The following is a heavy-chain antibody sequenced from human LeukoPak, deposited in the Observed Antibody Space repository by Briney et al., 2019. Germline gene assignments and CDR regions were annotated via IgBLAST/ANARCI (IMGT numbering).Heavy chain of an antibody. V-gene: IGHV1-46*01. CDR3: ARVIAAAGAFDI. Sequence: ASVKVSCKASGYTFTSYYMHWVRQAPGQGLEWMGIINPSGGSTSYAQKLQGRVTMTRDTSTSTVYMELSSLRSEDTAVYYCARVIAAAGAFDIWGQGTMVTVSS. D-gene: IGHD6-13*01. CDR2: INPSGGST. J-gene: IGHJ3*02. CDR1: GYTFTSYY.